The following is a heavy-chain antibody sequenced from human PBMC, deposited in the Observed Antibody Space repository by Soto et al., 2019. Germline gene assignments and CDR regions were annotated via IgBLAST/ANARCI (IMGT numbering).Heavy chain of an antibody. V-gene: IGHV1-18*01. D-gene: IGHD6-6*01. CDR2: VSAYNGEK. CDR1: GYTFTNYG. Sequence: QVQLVQSGAEVKKPGASVKVSCKASGYTFTNYGINWVRQAPGQGLEWLGWVSAYNGEKRYAQRVQARVIMTTDTYTTTAYMELRSLKTDGTAVDYFSGGTSIPGSGDYWGQGTLVTVSS. CDR3: SGGTSIPGSGDY. J-gene: IGHJ4*01.